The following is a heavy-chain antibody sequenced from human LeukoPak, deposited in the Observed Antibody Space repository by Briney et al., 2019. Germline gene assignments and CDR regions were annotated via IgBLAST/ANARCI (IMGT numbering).Heavy chain of an antibody. J-gene: IGHJ4*02. CDR3: ARHRIGSYSLDS. CDR2: IYYSGST. CDR1: GGSISSSSYY. V-gene: IGHV4-39*01. D-gene: IGHD1-26*01. Sequence: PSETLSLTCTVSGGSISSSSYYWGWIRQPPGKGLEWIGSIYYSGSTNHNPSLKSRVTMSVDTSKNHFSLRLSSVTAADTAVYYCARHRIGSYSLDSWGQGILVTVSS.